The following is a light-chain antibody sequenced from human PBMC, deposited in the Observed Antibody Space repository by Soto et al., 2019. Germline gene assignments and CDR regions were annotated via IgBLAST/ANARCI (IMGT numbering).Light chain of an antibody. CDR3: CSYARSRV. CDR2: EGS. Sequence: QSALTQPASVSGSAGQSITISCTGTSSDVGSYNLVSWYQQYPGKAPKLMIYEGSKRPSGVSNRFSGSKSGNTASLTISGLQAEDEADYYCCSYARSRVFGTGTQLTVL. V-gene: IGLV2-23*01. CDR1: SSDVGSYNL. J-gene: IGLJ1*01.